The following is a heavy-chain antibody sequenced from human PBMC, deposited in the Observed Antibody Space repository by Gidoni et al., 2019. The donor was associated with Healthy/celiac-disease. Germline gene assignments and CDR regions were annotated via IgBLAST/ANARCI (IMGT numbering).Heavy chain of an antibody. CDR3: ARIAVAGTWYFDY. CDR2: SNPNSGGT. D-gene: IGHD6-19*01. Sequence: QVQLVQSGAEVKKPVASVKVSCKASRSTFTGYYMHWVRQAPGQGLEWMGGSNPNSGGTNYAQKFQGRVTMTRDTSISTAYMELSRLRSDDTAVYYCARIAVAGTWYFDYWGQGTLVTVSS. V-gene: IGHV1-2*02. J-gene: IGHJ4*02. CDR1: RSTFTGYY.